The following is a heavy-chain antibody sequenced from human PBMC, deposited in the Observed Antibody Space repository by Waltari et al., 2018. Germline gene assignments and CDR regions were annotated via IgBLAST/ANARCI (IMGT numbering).Heavy chain of an antibody. CDR2: IYYSGRT. J-gene: IGHJ4*02. D-gene: IGHD3-22*01. CDR1: GGSISSYY. CDR3: AREGLYYYDSSGYYGYFDY. Sequence: QVQLQESGPGLVKPSETLSLTCTVSGGSISSYYWSWIRQPPGKGLEWIGYIYYSGRTNYNPSLKSRVTISVDTSKNQFSLKLSSVTAADTAVYYCAREGLYYYDSSGYYGYFDYWGQGTLVTVSS. V-gene: IGHV4-59*01.